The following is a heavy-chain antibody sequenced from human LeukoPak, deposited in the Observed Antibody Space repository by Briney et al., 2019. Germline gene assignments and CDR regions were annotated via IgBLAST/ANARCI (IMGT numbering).Heavy chain of an antibody. V-gene: IGHV4-34*01. CDR2: INHSGST. J-gene: IGHJ4*02. CDR1: GGSFSVYY. D-gene: IGHD2-15*01. CDR3: ARGGHHPDIVVVVAATPRFDY. Sequence: SETLSLTCAVYGGSFSVYYWSWIRQPPGKGLEWIGEINHSGSTNYNPSLKSRVTISVDTSKNQFSLKLSSVTAADTAVYYCARGGHHPDIVVVVAATPRFDYWGQGTLVTVSS.